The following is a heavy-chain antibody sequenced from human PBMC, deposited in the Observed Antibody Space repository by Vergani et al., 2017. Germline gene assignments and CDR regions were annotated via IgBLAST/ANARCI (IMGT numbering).Heavy chain of an antibody. D-gene: IGHD3/OR15-3a*01. J-gene: IGHJ5*02. Sequence: QVHLQEAGPGLVKPSETLSLTCTVSGGSISSYYWNWIRQPAGKGLEWIGRIYGSGNINYNPSLESRVTISRDTSKNQFSLKVHSVTAADTAVYYCARGETRTDWLDPWGQGTQVIVSS. CDR2: IYGSGNI. CDR1: GGSISSYY. CDR3: ARGETRTDWLDP. V-gene: IGHV4-4*07.